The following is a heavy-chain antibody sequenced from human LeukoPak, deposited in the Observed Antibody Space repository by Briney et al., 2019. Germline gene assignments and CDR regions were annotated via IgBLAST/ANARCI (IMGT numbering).Heavy chain of an antibody. Sequence: GGSLRLSCAASGFTFSSYEMNWVRQAPGKGLEWVSYISSSGSTIYYADSVKGRFTISRDNAKNSLYLQMNSLRAEDTAVYYCAREVYDFWSGLYYYYGMDVWGQGTTVTVSS. CDR3: AREVYDFWSGLYYYYGMDV. D-gene: IGHD3-3*01. V-gene: IGHV3-48*03. CDR1: GFTFSSYE. J-gene: IGHJ6*02. CDR2: ISSSGSTI.